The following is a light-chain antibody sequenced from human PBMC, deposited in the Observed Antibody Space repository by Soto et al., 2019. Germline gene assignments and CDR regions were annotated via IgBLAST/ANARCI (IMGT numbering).Light chain of an antibody. CDR3: QQYNNWPPAFT. J-gene: IGKJ3*01. CDR2: GAS. Sequence: EIVMAQSPATLSVSPGERATLSCRASQSVSSNLAWYRQKPGQAPRFLIYGASTRATGIPARFSGSGSGTEFTLTINSLQSEDFALCYCQQYNNWPPAFTFGPGTKVDIK. CDR1: QSVSSN. V-gene: IGKV3D-15*01.